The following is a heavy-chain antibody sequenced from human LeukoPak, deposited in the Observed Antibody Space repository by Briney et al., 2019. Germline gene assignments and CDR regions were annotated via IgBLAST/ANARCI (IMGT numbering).Heavy chain of an antibody. CDR1: GFTFSSYA. D-gene: IGHD1-20*01. Sequence: PGGSLRLSCATSGFTFSSYAMHWVRQAPGKGLEWVAVISSDGSDKYYADSVKGRFTISRDYSKNTLYLQMNSLRPEDTAMYFCARDNWYDYLADALDIWGQGTMVTVSS. CDR2: ISSDGSDK. V-gene: IGHV3-30-3*01. J-gene: IGHJ3*02. CDR3: ARDNWYDYLADALDI.